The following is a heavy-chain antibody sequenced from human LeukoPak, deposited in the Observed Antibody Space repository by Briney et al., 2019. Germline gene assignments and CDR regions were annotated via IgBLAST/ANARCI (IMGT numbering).Heavy chain of an antibody. CDR1: GGSISSYY. V-gene: IGHV4-59*08. D-gene: IGHD4-23*01. CDR2: IYYSGST. Sequence: SETLSLTCTVSGGSISSYYWSWIRQPPGKGLEWIGYIYYSGSTNYNPSLKSRVTISVDTSKNQFSLKLSSVTAADTAVYYCARSVVTPHKGGTVRFDPWGQGTLVTVSS. J-gene: IGHJ5*02. CDR3: ARSVVTPHKGGTVRFDP.